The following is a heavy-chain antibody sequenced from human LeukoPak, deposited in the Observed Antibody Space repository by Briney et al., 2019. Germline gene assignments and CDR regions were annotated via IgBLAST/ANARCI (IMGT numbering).Heavy chain of an antibody. Sequence: GGSLRLSCAASGFTFSSYWMHWVRQVPGKGLVWVSRINSDGSSTTYGDSVKGRFTISRDNAKSTLYLQMNSLRAEDTAVYYCATLAENRDSGYYFDSWGQGTLVTVSS. J-gene: IGHJ4*02. CDR1: GFTFSSYW. V-gene: IGHV3-74*01. CDR2: INSDGSST. D-gene: IGHD3-10*01. CDR3: ATLAENRDSGYYFDS.